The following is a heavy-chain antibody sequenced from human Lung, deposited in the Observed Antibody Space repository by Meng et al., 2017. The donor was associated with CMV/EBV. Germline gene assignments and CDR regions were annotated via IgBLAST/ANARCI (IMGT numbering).Heavy chain of an antibody. CDR2: IIPIFGTA. J-gene: IGHJ4*02. CDR3: ATDYDSSGYYQY. D-gene: IGHD3-22*01. Sequence: KISCKASGGTFSSYAISWVRQAAGQGLDWIGGIIPIFGTANYAQKFQGRVTITTDESTSTAYMELSSLRSEDTAVYYCATDYDSSGYYQYWGQGPLVTVSS. CDR1: GGTFSSYA. V-gene: IGHV1-69*05.